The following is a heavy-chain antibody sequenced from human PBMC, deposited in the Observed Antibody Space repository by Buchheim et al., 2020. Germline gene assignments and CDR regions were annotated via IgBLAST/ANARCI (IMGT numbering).Heavy chain of an antibody. CDR2: IYHSGST. CDR3: ARGQQLVHQGWFDP. CDR1: GGSFSGYY. V-gene: IGHV4-34*01. D-gene: IGHD6-13*01. Sequence: QVQLQQWGAGLLKPSETLSLTCAVYGGSFSGYYWSWIRQPPGKGLEWIGYIYHSGSTYYNPSLKSRVTISVDRSKNQFSLKLSSVTAADTAVYYCARGQQLVHQGWFDPWGQGTL. J-gene: IGHJ5*02.